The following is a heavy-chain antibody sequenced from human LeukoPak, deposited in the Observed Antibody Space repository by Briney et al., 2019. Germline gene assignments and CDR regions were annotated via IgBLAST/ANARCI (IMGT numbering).Heavy chain of an antibody. CDR3: ARAEIVTWLGWYFDL. J-gene: IGHJ2*01. CDR1: GGSISSYY. V-gene: IGHV4-59*01. D-gene: IGHD6-19*01. Sequence: SETLSLTCTVSGGSISSYYWSWIRQPPGKGLEWIGYIYYSGSTNYNPSLKSRVTISVDTSKNQFSLKLSSVTAADTAVYYCARAEIVTWLGWYFDLWGRGTLVTVSS. CDR2: IYYSGST.